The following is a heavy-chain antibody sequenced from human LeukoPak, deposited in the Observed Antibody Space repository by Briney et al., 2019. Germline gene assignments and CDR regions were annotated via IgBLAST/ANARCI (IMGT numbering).Heavy chain of an antibody. CDR2: ISRSGGTT. CDR3: AKRGGTESFYYFYYMDV. Sequence: GGSLRLSCAASGFTFSSYDMTWVRQTPGKELEWVALISRSGGTTYYADSVKGRSTISRDNSKNTLYLQMNSLRAEDTAEYYCAKRGGTESFYYFYYMDVWGKGTTVTVSS. D-gene: IGHD2-15*01. CDR1: GFTFSSYD. J-gene: IGHJ6*03. V-gene: IGHV3-23*01.